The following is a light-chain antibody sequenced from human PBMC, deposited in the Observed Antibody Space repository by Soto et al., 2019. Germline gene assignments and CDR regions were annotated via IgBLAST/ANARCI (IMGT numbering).Light chain of an antibody. CDR1: SSDVGSYNL. CDR2: EGT. CDR3: CSYAGSRHYV. J-gene: IGLJ1*01. V-gene: IGLV2-23*01. Sequence: QSALTQPASVSGSPGQSITISCTGTSSDVGSYNLVSWYQQHPGKAPKFMIYEGTKRPSGVSNRFSGSKSGNTASLTISGLKDEDEADYYCCSYAGSRHYVFGTGTKLTVL.